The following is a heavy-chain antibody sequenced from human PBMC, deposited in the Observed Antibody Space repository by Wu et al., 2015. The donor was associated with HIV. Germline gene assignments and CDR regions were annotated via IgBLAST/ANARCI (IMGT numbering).Heavy chain of an antibody. CDR2: INPNSGGT. D-gene: IGHD3/OR15-3a*01. CDR3: ARELGYAHGGTGYLRAFDM. Sequence: QVQLVQSGAEVKKPGASVKVSCKASGYTFTGYYMHWVRQAPGQGLEWMGWINPNSGGTNYAQKFQGRVTMTRDTSISTAYMELSRLRSDDTAVYFCARELGYAHGGTGYLRAFDMWGHGTVVTVSS. J-gene: IGHJ3*02. V-gene: IGHV1-2*02. CDR1: GYTFTGYY.